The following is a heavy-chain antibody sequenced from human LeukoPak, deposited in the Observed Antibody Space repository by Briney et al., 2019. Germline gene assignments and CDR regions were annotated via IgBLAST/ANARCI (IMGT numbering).Heavy chain of an antibody. CDR2: ISGSGGST. V-gene: IGHV3-23*01. J-gene: IGHJ5*02. CDR3: ARNYDSSLIRWFDL. Sequence: GGSLRLSCTASGFTFSSYTMSWVRPAPGKGLEWVSSISGSGGSTYYTDSVKGRFTISRDNSKNTLYLQMNSLRVEDAAIYYCARNYDSSLIRWFDLWGQGTLVTVSS. D-gene: IGHD3-22*01. CDR1: GFTFSSYT.